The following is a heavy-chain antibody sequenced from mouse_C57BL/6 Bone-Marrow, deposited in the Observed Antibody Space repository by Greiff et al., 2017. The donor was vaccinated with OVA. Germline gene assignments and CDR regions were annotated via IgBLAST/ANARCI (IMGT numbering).Heavy chain of an antibody. CDR2: IHPNSGST. CDR1: GYTFTSYW. Sequence: QVQLQQPGAELVKPGASVKLSCKASGYTFTSYWMHWVKQRPGQGLEWIGMIHPNSGSTNYNEKFKSKATLTVDKSSSTAYMQLSSLTSEDSAVYYCAIHYYVSSDYFDYWGQGTTLTVSS. CDR3: AIHYYVSSDYFDY. D-gene: IGHD1-1*01. V-gene: IGHV1-64*01. J-gene: IGHJ2*01.